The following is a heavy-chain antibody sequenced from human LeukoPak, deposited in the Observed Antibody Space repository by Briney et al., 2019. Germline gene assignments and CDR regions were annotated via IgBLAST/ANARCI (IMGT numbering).Heavy chain of an antibody. CDR1: GFTFSSYA. J-gene: IGHJ6*03. Sequence: PGGSLRLSCAASGFTFSSYAMHWVRQAPGKGLEWVAAISYDGSNKYYADPVKGRFTISRDNSKNTLYLQMNSLRAEDTAVYYCAEALVGATTSLYYYYMDVWGKGTTVTVSS. D-gene: IGHD1-26*01. CDR2: ISYDGSNK. CDR3: AEALVGATTSLYYYYMDV. V-gene: IGHV3-30-3*02.